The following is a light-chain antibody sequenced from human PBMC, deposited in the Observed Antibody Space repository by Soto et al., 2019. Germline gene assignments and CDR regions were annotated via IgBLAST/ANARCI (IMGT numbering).Light chain of an antibody. Sequence: EIVMTQSPATLSVSPGDRATLSCRASQSVSSDLAWYQQKPGQAPRLLIYGASTRATGIPARFSGSGSGTEFTLTISSLQSEDFAVYYCQQYNNWPRTFGQGTKVDNK. V-gene: IGKV3-15*01. J-gene: IGKJ1*01. CDR1: QSVSSD. CDR2: GAS. CDR3: QQYNNWPRT.